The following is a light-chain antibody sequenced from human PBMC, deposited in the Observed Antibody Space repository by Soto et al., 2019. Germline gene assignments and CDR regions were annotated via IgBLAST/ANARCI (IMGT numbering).Light chain of an antibody. V-gene: IGKV1-13*02. CDR2: DAS. J-gene: IGKJ5*01. CDR3: QQFRRLIT. CDR1: QDIRNA. Sequence: AIQLTQSPSSQSASVGGRVIFSCRASQDIRNALAWYQQKPGKAPKLLIYDASSLKSGVPSRFSGSGSGTEYTLTITSLQPEDSATYYCQQFRRLITFGQGTRLDI.